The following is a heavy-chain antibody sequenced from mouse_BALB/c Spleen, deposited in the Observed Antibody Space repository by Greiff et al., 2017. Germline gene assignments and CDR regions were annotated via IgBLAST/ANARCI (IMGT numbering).Heavy chain of an antibody. CDR2: IDPANGNT. CDR3: ARYDGYAMDY. V-gene: IGHV14-3*02. J-gene: IGHJ4*01. Sequence: EVQLQESGAELVKPGASVKLSCTASGFNIKDTYMHWVKQRPEQGLEWIGRIDPANGNTKYDPKFQGKATITADTSSNTAYLQLSSLTSEDTAVYYCARYDGYAMDYWGQGTSVTVSS. D-gene: IGHD2-14*01. CDR1: GFNIKDTY.